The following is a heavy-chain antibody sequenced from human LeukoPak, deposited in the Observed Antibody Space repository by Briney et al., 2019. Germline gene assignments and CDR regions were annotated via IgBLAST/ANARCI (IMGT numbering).Heavy chain of an antibody. D-gene: IGHD3-22*01. V-gene: IGHV3-48*01. J-gene: IGHJ4*02. CDR3: ARQIYYDSSGYQLKGGFDY. CDR2: ITNSGRSI. CDR1: GFTFSTYS. Sequence: GGSLRLSCAASGFTFSTYSMNWVRQAPGKGLEWVSYITNSGRSIYYAHSVKDRFNISRDNAKNLLYLQMNSLRTEDTAVYYCARQIYYDSSGYQLKGGFDYWGQGTLVTVSS.